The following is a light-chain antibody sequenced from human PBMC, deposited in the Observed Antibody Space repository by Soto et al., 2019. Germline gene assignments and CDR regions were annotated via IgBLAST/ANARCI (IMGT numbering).Light chain of an antibody. J-gene: IGLJ2*01. V-gene: IGLV2-23*02. Sequence: QSVLTQPASVSGSPGQSITISCTGTSSDVGSYDLVSWYQQHPGKAPKLMISEVSKRPSGVSNRFSGSKSGNTASLTISGLQAEDEADYYCCSYADISTLVFGGGTKLTVL. CDR1: SSDVGSYDL. CDR2: EVS. CDR3: CSYADISTLV.